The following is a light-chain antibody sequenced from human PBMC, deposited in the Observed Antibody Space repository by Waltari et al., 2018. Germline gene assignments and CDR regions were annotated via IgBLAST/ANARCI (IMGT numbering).Light chain of an antibody. V-gene: IGKV3-15*01. CDR2: GAA. J-gene: IGKJ2*01. CDR3: QQYNNWLYT. Sequence: EIVMTRSPATLSVSPGERATLSCRASQSVSSSLAWYQQKPGQAPRLLIYGAATRATGIPDRFSGSGSGTEFTLTISSLQSEDFAVYYCQQYNNWLYTFGQGTKLEIK. CDR1: QSVSSS.